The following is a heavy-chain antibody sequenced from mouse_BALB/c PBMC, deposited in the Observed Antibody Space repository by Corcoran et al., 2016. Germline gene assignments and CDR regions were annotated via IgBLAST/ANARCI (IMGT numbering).Heavy chain of an antibody. D-gene: IGHD1-1*01. V-gene: IGHV1S136*01. CDR1: GYTFTSYW. Sequence: EVQLQQSGPELVKPGASVKMSCKASGYTFTSYWMHWVKQKPGQGLEWIGYIIPDNDGTKYNEKFKGKATLTSDKSSSTAYIELSSLTSEDSAVYYCARPSDYYGSSSYFDYWGQGTTLTVSS. CDR2: IIPDNDGT. J-gene: IGHJ2*01. CDR3: ARPSDYYGSSSYFDY.